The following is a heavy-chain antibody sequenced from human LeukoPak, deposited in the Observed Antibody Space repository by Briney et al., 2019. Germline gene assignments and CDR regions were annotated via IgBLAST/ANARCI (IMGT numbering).Heavy chain of an antibody. D-gene: IGHD6-13*01. CDR2: IKQDGSEK. V-gene: IGHV3-7*01. Sequence: TGGSLRLSCAASGFTSISYWMNWVRQAPGKGLEWVANIKQDGSEKYYVDSVKGRFTISRDNAKNSLYLQMNSLRAEDTAVYYCARAPAAHPIDYWGQGTLVTVSS. CDR3: ARAPAAHPIDY. J-gene: IGHJ4*02. CDR1: GFTSISYW.